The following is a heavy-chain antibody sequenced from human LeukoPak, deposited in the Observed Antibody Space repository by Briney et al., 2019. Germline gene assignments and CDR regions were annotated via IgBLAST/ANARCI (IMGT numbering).Heavy chain of an antibody. Sequence: GASVKVSCKASGYTFTSYGISWVRQAPGQGLEWMGWISAYNGNTNYAQKLQGRVTMTTDTSTSTAYMELRSLRSDDTAVYYCAREGIAVSHYYYYYYMDVWGKGTTVTVSS. D-gene: IGHD6-19*01. J-gene: IGHJ6*03. V-gene: IGHV1-18*01. CDR3: AREGIAVSHYYYYYYMDV. CDR1: GYTFTSYG. CDR2: ISAYNGNT.